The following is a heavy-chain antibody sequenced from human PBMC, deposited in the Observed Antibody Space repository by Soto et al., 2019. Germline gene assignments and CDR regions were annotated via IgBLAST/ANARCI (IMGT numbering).Heavy chain of an antibody. Sequence: GSLRLSCAASGFTFSAYWMSWVRQTPGKGLEWVANIKLDGSEKYYVDSVKGRFTISRDNAKNSLFLEMNSLRAEDTAVFYCAIITRGFSMDVWGQGTTVTVSS. V-gene: IGHV3-7*01. J-gene: IGHJ6*02. CDR2: IKLDGSEK. CDR1: GFTFSAYW. CDR3: AIITRGFSMDV. D-gene: IGHD1-20*01.